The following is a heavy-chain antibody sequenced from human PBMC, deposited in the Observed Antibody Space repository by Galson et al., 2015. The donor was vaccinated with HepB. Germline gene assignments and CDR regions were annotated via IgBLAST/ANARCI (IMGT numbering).Heavy chain of an antibody. CDR1: GFTFSTYA. D-gene: IGHD2-2*01. J-gene: IGHJ3*02. CDR3: AKDIVVVPAATINGGGAFDI. Sequence: SLRLSCAASGFTFSTYAMSWVRQAPGKGLEWVAAISGSGGSTYYADSVKGRFTISRDNSKNTLYLQMNSLRAEDTAVYYCAKDIVVVPAATINGGGAFDIWGQGTVVTVSS. V-gene: IGHV3-23*01. CDR2: ISGSGGST.